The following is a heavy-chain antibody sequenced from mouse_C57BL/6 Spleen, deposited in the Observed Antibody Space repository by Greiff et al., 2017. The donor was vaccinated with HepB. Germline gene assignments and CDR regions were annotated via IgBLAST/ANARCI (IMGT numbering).Heavy chain of an antibody. CDR2: ISYDGSN. CDR1: GYSITSGYY. J-gene: IGHJ3*01. Sequence: EVQLQQSGPGLVKPSQSLSLTCSVTGYSITSGYYWNWIRQFPGNKLEWMGYISYDGSNNYNPSLKNRISITRDTSKNQFFLKLNSVTTEDTATYYCARDYDYDGAQFAYWGQGTLVTVSA. CDR3: ARDYDYDGAQFAY. V-gene: IGHV3-6*01. D-gene: IGHD2-4*01.